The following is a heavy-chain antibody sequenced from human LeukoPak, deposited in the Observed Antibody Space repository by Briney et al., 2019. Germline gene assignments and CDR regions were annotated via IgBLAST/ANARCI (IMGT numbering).Heavy chain of an antibody. CDR1: DGSFRGYY. CDR3: ARGNPGLELQLGWYYYMDV. D-gene: IGHD1-7*01. J-gene: IGHJ6*03. V-gene: IGHV4-34*01. Sequence: PSETLSLTCGVYDGSFRGYYWTWIRQPPGKGLEWIGEINHSGSTNYNPSLKSRVTISVDTSKNQFSLKLSSVTAADTAVYYCARGNPGLELQLGWYYYMDVWGKGTTVTVSS. CDR2: INHSGST.